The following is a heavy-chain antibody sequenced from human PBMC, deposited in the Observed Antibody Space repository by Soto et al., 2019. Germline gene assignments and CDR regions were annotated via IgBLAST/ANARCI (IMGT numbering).Heavy chain of an antibody. D-gene: IGHD3-9*01. CDR1: CYTFTSYG. Sequence: SVEVSCKASCYTFTSYGISLLRQAPGQWLEFIVWISAYNGNTNYAQKLQGRVTMTTDTSTSTAYMELRSLRSDDTAVYYCARGPDRYFDWLLSPYYYYYGMDVWGQGTTVTVSS. V-gene: IGHV1-18*04. CDR2: ISAYNGNT. CDR3: ARGPDRYFDWLLSPYYYYYGMDV. J-gene: IGHJ6*02.